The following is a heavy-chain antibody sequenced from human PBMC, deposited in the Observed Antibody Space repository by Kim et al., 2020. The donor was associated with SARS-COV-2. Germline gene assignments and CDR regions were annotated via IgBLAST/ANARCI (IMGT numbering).Heavy chain of an antibody. Sequence: SVKVSCKASGGTFSSYTISWVRQAPGQGLEWMGRIIPILGIANYAQKFQGRVTITADKSTSTAYMELSSLRSEDTAVYYCARDRYGDYAGNAYYYYGMDVWGQGTTVTVSS. CDR3: ARDRYGDYAGNAYYYYGMDV. J-gene: IGHJ6*02. CDR2: IIPILGIA. V-gene: IGHV1-69*04. D-gene: IGHD4-17*01. CDR1: GGTFSSYT.